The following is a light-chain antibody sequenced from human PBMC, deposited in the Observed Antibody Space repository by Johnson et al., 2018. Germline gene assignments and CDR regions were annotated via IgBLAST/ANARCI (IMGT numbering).Light chain of an antibody. CDR3: GTLDSSLSAGNV. J-gene: IGLJ1*01. Sequence: QSVLTQPPSVSAAPGQKVTISCSGSSSNIGNNYVSWYQQLPGTAPKLLIYDNNKRPSGIPDRFSGSKSGTSATLGITGLQTGAEADYYCGTLDSSLSAGNVFGTGTKVTVL. V-gene: IGLV1-51*02. CDR1: SSNIGNNY. CDR2: DNN.